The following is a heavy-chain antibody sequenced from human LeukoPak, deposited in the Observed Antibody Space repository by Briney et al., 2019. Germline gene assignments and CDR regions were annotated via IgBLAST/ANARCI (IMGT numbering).Heavy chain of an antibody. CDR2: ISYDGSNK. V-gene: IGHV3-30*03. Sequence: GGSLRLSCAASGFTYSSYGMHWVRQAPGKGREWVAVISYDGSNKYYADSVKGRFTISRDNAKNSLYLQMNSLRVEDTAVYYCARGLQYNDAFDIWGQGTMVTVSS. CDR1: GFTYSSYG. D-gene: IGHD1-1*01. J-gene: IGHJ3*02. CDR3: ARGLQYNDAFDI.